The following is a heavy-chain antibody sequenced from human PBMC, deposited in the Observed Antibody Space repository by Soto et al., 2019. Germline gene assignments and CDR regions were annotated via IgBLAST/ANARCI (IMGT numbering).Heavy chain of an antibody. CDR1: GGSFSGYY. Sequence: QVQLQQWGAGLLKPSETLSLTCAVYGGSFSGYYWSWIRQPPGKGLEWIGEINHSGSTNYNPSLKRRATISVDTSKHQFSLKLSSVTAADTAVYYCASYTGDPDYYYGMDVWGQGTTVTVSS. CDR3: ASYTGDPDYYYGMDV. D-gene: IGHD7-27*01. J-gene: IGHJ6*02. CDR2: INHSGST. V-gene: IGHV4-34*01.